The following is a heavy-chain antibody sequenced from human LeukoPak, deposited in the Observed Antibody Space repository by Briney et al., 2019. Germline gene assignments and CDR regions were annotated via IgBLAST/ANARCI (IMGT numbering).Heavy chain of an antibody. CDR2: ISGGGDIT. J-gene: IGHJ4*02. Sequence: GGSLRLSCAASGFNFANHAMSWVRQTAGKGLEWVSAISGGGDITYYADSVTGRFTISRDNSKDTLFLQMHSLRPGDTAVYYCVREDTPATANYWGQGTLVTISS. D-gene: IGHD2-21*02. CDR1: GFNFANHA. V-gene: IGHV3-23*01. CDR3: VREDTPATANY.